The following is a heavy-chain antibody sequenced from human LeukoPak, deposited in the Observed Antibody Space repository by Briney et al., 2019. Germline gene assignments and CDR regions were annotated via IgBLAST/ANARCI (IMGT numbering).Heavy chain of an antibody. CDR1: GFTFSSYW. J-gene: IGHJ3*02. D-gene: IGHD6-6*01. CDR2: INSDGSST. Sequence: GGSLRLSCAASGFTFSSYWMHWVLHAPGKGLEWVSRINSDGSSTSYADSVKGRFTISRDNAKNTMYLQVNSLRAEDTAVYYCASGLSSIAARNAFDIWGQGTMVTVSS. CDR3: ASGLSSIAARNAFDI. V-gene: IGHV3-74*01.